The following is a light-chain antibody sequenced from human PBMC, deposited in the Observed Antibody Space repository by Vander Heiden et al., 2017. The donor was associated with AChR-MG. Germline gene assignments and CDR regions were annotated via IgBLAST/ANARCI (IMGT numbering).Light chain of an antibody. CDR3: QQYGSVPYT. V-gene: IGKV3-20*01. Sequence: EVVLTQSPGTLSLSPGERATPSCRPSQGVSRNYLARYQQKPGQAPSRLIHGASTRATDIPDRFTGSGSGTEFTLTISGLEPEDFAVYHCQQYGSVPYTFGQGTKLEIK. J-gene: IGKJ2*01. CDR2: GAS. CDR1: QGVSRNY.